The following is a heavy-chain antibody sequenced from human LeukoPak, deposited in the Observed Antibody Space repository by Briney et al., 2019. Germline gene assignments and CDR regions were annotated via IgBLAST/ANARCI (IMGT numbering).Heavy chain of an antibody. CDR1: GGSISSSSYY. V-gene: IGHV4-39*07. CDR2: IYYSGST. Sequence: SETLSLTCTVSGGSISSSSYYWGWIRQPPGKGLEWIGSIYYSGSTYYNPSLKSRVTISVDTSKNQLSLKLSSVTAADTAVYYCARGGIAAAGTGYNWFDPWGQGTLVTVSS. CDR3: ARGGIAAAGTGYNWFDP. J-gene: IGHJ5*02. D-gene: IGHD6-13*01.